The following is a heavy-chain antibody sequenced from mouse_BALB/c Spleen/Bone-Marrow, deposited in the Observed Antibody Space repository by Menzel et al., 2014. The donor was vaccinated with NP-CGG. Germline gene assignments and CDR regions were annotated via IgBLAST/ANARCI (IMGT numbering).Heavy chain of an antibody. CDR2: IRLKSNNYAT. Sequence: EVKLVESGGGLVQPGGSMKLSCVASGFTFSNYWMNWVRQSPEKGLEWVAEIRLKSNNYATHYAESVKGRFTISRDDSKSSVYLQMNNLRAEDTGICHCTRRGRGYAMDYWGQGTSVTVSS. J-gene: IGHJ4*01. V-gene: IGHV6-6*02. CDR1: GFTFSNYW. CDR3: TRRGRGYAMDY.